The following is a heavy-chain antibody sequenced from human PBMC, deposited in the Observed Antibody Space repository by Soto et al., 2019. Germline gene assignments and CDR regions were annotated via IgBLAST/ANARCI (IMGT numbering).Heavy chain of an antibody. J-gene: IGHJ4*02. D-gene: IGHD2-21*01. CDR3: VRGGGGGLFEH. CDR2: ISPKSTFR. V-gene: IGHV3-11*06. CDR1: GFPFNDYY. Sequence: GGSLRLSCATSGFPFNDYYMTWIHQAPGKGLEWLSHISPKSTFRNYADSVKGRFTISRDNTESSLFLQMNSLGVDDTAVYSCVRGGGGGLFEHWGQGVLVT.